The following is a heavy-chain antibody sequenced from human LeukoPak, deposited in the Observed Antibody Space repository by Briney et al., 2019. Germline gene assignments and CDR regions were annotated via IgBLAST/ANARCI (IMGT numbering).Heavy chain of an antibody. V-gene: IGHV4-4*07. CDR1: GGSISSYY. D-gene: IGHD3-10*01. Sequence: SETLSLTCTVSGGSISSYYWSWIRQPAGKGLEWIGRIYTSGSTNYNPSLKSRVTMSVDTSKNQFSLKLSSVTAADTAVYCCARDVLWFGELTAFDIWGQGTMVTVSS. CDR3: ARDVLWFGELTAFDI. CDR2: IYTSGST. J-gene: IGHJ3*02.